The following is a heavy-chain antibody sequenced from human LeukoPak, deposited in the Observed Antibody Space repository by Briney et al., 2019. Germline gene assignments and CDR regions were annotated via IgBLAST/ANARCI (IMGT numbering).Heavy chain of an antibody. J-gene: IGHJ6*03. Sequence: GGSLRLSCAASGFTFSSYWMSWVRQAPGKGLEWVANIKQDGSEKYYVDSVKGRFTISRDNAKNSLYLQMNSLRAEDSALYHCAKSSPYYGSGRGYYYMDVWGKGTTVTVSS. CDR3: AKSSPYYGSGRGYYYMDV. CDR1: GFTFSSYW. D-gene: IGHD3-10*01. V-gene: IGHV3-7*03. CDR2: IKQDGSEK.